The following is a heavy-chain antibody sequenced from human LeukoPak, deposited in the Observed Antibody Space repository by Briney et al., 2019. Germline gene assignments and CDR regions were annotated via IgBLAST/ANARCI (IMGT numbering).Heavy chain of an antibody. CDR1: GGSISSHTYS. CDR3: ARHKGPHIIRGVLRNNWFDP. V-gene: IGHV4-39*01. D-gene: IGHD3-10*01. J-gene: IGHJ5*02. CDR2: LSYSAHT. Sequence: SETLSLTCTVSGGSISSHTYSWGWIRQPPGKGLEWIGTLSYSAHTFYSSSLKSRVTISGDTSKNQFSLILTSVTAADMAVYYCARHKGPHIIRGVLRNNWFDPWGQGTLVTVSS.